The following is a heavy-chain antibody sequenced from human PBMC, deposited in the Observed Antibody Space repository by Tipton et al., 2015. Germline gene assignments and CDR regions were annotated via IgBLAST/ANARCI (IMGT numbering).Heavy chain of an antibody. J-gene: IGHJ6*02. CDR1: GYSFSTHW. D-gene: IGHD3-16*01. V-gene: IGHV5-51*03. CDR3: ARALNAWGILSYYYYGLDV. Sequence: QSGAEVKQPGESLKISCKGSGYSFSTHWIGWVRQMPGKGLEWMGIIYPGDSDTRYSPSFEGQVTISVDKSSSTAFLQWSSLKASDSAIYFCARALNAWGILSYYYYGLDVWGQGTTVTVSS. CDR2: IYPGDSDT.